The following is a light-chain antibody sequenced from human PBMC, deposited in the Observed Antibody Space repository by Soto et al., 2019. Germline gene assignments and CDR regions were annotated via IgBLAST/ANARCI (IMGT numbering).Light chain of an antibody. CDR3: ATWDDSLGGVV. J-gene: IGLJ2*01. Sequence: QLVLTQPPSASGTPGQRITISCSGSSSNIGSSTVNWYQQLPGTAPKLLIYSSNQRPTGVPDRFSGSKSGTSASLAISGLQSEDEADYYCATWDDSLGGVVFGGGTKVTVL. CDR1: SSNIGSST. V-gene: IGLV1-44*01. CDR2: SSN.